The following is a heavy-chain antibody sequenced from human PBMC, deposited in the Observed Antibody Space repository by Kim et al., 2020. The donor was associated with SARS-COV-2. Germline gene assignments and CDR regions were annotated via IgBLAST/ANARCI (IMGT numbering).Heavy chain of an antibody. J-gene: IGHJ4*02. Sequence: ASVKVSCKTSGYTFTTYGISWVRQAPGQGLEWMGWISTSSGNTNYAQKFQGRVTMSTDTSSSTAYMELRSLRYDDTAVYYCVRDRNYYFDFWGRGNPVTV. CDR3: VRDRNYYFDF. V-gene: IGHV1-18*01. D-gene: IGHD1-7*01. CDR1: GYTFTTYG. CDR2: ISTSSGNT.